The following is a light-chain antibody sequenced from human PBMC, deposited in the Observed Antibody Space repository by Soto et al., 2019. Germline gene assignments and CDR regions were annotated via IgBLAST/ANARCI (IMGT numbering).Light chain of an antibody. CDR3: QQRSQWPPMT. V-gene: IGKV3D-20*02. Sequence: IVLTQSPCTLSLSTGERATLPCRASQSVKSSYLAWYQHKPGQAPRLLIYGTSSRATGIPDRFSGSGSGTDFSLTISSLEPEDVAVYYCQQRSQWPPMTFGQGTRLAIK. J-gene: IGKJ5*01. CDR2: GTS. CDR1: QSVKSSY.